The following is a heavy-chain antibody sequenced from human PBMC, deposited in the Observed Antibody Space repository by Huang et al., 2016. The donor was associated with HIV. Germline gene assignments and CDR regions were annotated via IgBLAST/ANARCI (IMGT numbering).Heavy chain of an antibody. CDR3: VKMDYADTDPISCLDV. CDR1: GVTFSTFA. J-gene: IGHJ6*02. CDR2: ITNSGDST. Sequence: VQLLESGGGLVQPGGSLRLSCAASGVTFSTFAMGWVRQAPGKGLEWVSTITNSGDSTNFADSVKGRFAISRDNSQRTLFLQTNSLRVDDTAVYYCVKMDYADTDPISCLDVWGQGTTVTVSS. V-gene: IGHV3-23*01. D-gene: IGHD4-17*01.